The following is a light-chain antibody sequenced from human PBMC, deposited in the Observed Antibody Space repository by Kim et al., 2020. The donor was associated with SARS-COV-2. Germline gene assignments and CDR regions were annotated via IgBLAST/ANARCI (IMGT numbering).Light chain of an antibody. V-gene: IGLV2-18*02. CDR2: EVS. Sequence: GQSVPISCTGTSSDFGSSNPVSWFQQTPGSAPQLLISEVSYRPSGVPHRFTGPKSANPASLTISGLQAEDESDYYCNSYTSSNTLVFGGGTQLTVL. CDR1: SSDFGSSNP. J-gene: IGLJ3*02. CDR3: NSYTSSNTLV.